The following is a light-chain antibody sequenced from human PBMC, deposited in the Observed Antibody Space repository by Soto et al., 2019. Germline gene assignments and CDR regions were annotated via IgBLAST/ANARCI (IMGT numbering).Light chain of an antibody. Sequence: EIVLTQSPGTLSLSPGERATLSCRASQSVSNNYLAWYQQKPGQAPRLLIYGASNRPTGIPDRCSGSGSGTDFTLTISSLEPEDFAVYYCQQYGSSGTFGKGTKVDIK. V-gene: IGKV3-20*01. J-gene: IGKJ1*01. CDR2: GAS. CDR3: QQYGSSGT. CDR1: QSVSNNY.